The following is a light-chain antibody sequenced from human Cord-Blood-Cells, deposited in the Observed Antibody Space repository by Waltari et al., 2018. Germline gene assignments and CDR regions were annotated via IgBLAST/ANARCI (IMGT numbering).Light chain of an antibody. CDR3: SSYTSSSTRV. CDR2: DVS. Sequence: QSALTQPASVSGSPGQSITISCTGTSSAVGGYNYVSWYQQHPGKAPKLMIYDVSNWPSGVSNRFSGSKSGNTASLTISGLQAEDEADYYCSSYTSSSTRVFGGGTKLTVL. CDR1: SSAVGGYNY. V-gene: IGLV2-14*03. J-gene: IGLJ3*02.